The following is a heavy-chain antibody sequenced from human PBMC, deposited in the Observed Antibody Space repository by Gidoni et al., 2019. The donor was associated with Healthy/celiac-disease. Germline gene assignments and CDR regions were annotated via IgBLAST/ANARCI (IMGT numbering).Heavy chain of an antibody. D-gene: IGHD1-1*01. CDR3: ARPNRTGLRYYYMDV. J-gene: IGHJ6*03. CDR2: INHSGST. V-gene: IGHV4-34*01. Sequence: QVQLQQWCAGLLKPSETLSLTCAVYGWSFSGYSWSWIRQPPGKGLEWIGEINHSGSTNYNPSLKSRVTISVDTSKNQFSLKLSSVTAADTAVYYCARPNRTGLRYYYMDVWGKGTTVTVSS. CDR1: GWSFSGYS.